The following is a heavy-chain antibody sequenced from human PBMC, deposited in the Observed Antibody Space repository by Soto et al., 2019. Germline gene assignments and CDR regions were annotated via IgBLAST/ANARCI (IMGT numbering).Heavy chain of an antibody. CDR2: IVSDGSNK. D-gene: IGHD1-1*01. V-gene: IGHV3-33*01. J-gene: IGHJ3*02. CDR3: ARDDAFQNENGFDI. Sequence: QVQLVESGGGVVQPGRSLRLSCAASGFTFSRYGFHWVRQAPGKGREWVAVIVSDGSNKYHADSVEGRFTISRDNSKDTLYLQMNSLRAEDTAVYYCARDDAFQNENGFDIWGQGTMVTVSS. CDR1: GFTFSRYG.